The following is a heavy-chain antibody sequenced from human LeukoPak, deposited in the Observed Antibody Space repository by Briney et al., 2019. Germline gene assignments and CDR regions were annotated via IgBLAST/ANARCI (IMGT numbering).Heavy chain of an antibody. D-gene: IGHD1-14*01. CDR1: GFTFSSYG. J-gene: IGHJ4*02. V-gene: IGHV3-33*06. CDR3: AKDSGGESGEGYFDY. Sequence: GGSLRLSCAASGFTFSSYGMHWVRQAPGKGLEWVAVIWYDGSNKYYADSVKGRFTISRDNSKNTLYLQMNSLRAEDTAVYYCAKDSGGESGEGYFDYWGQGTLVTVPS. CDR2: IWYDGSNK.